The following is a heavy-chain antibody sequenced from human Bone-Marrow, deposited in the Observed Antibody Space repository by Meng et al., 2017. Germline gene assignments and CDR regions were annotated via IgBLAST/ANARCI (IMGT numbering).Heavy chain of an antibody. D-gene: IGHD1-26*01. Sequence: SETLSLTCAVYGGSFSGYYWSWIRQPPGKGLEWIGSIYHSGSTYYNPSLKSRVTISVDTSKNQFSLKLSSVTAADTAVYYCARQSGSYFPFDYWGQGTLVTVSS. CDR1: GGSFSGYY. V-gene: IGHV4-34*01. J-gene: IGHJ4*02. CDR3: ARQSGSYFPFDY. CDR2: IYHSGST.